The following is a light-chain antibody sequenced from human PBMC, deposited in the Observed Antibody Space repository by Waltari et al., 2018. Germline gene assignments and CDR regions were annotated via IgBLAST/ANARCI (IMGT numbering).Light chain of an antibody. CDR1: TXXXXXXXX. J-gene: IGLJ1*01. CDR2: DVS. Sequence: QSALTQPASVSGSPGQSIPISCTGTTXXXXXXXXXALYQQHPGKAHKLMIYDVSKRHSGVSNRFSGSKSGNTASLTISGLQAEDEADYYCCSYAGSSTPYVFGTGTKVTVL. V-gene: IGLV2-23*02. CDR3: CSYAGSSTPYV.